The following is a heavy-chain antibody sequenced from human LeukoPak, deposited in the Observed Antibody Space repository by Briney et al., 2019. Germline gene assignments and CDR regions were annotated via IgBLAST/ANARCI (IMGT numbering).Heavy chain of an antibody. J-gene: IGHJ4*02. Sequence: GGSLRLSCAASGFTFSSYGMHWVRQAPGKGLEWVAVIWYDGSNKYYADSVKGRFTISRDNSKNTLYLQMNSLRAEDTAVYYCASSGCSGGSCYFDYWGQGTLVTVSS. CDR3: ASSGCSGGSCYFDY. CDR1: GFTFSSYG. D-gene: IGHD2-15*01. CDR2: IWYDGSNK. V-gene: IGHV3-33*08.